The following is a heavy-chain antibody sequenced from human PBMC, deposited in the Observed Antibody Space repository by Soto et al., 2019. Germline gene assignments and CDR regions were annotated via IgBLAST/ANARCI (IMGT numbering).Heavy chain of an antibody. D-gene: IGHD4-17*01. J-gene: IGHJ6*03. CDR3: ARAYGDYDGGGYHYYYMGV. Sequence: GASVKVSCKASGYTFTSYGISWVRQAPGQGLEWMGWISAYNGNTNYAQKLQGRVTMTTDTSTSTAYMELRSLRSDDMAVYYCARAYGDYDGGGYHYYYMGVWGKGTTVTVSS. V-gene: IGHV1-18*03. CDR1: GYTFTSYG. CDR2: ISAYNGNT.